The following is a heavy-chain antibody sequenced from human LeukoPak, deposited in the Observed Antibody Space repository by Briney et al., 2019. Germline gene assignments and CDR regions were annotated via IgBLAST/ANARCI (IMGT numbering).Heavy chain of an antibody. J-gene: IGHJ3*02. V-gene: IGHV4-34*01. Sequence: SETLSLTCAVYDGSFSASYWSWIRQPPGKVLEWIGEINHSGSTNYNPSLKSRVTISVDTSKNQLSLKLSSVTAADTAVYYCARRPYSSGNYKGAFDIWGQGTMVTVSS. CDR2: INHSGST. CDR3: ARRPYSSGNYKGAFDI. CDR1: DGSFSASY. D-gene: IGHD3-10*01.